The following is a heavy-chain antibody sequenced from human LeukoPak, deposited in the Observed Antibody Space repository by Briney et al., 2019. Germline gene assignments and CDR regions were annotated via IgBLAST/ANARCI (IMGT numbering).Heavy chain of an antibody. V-gene: IGHV3-48*03. CDR3: ARDKGLWFGELSHGAFDI. D-gene: IGHD3-10*01. Sequence: PGGSLRLSCAASGFTLSSYEMNWVRQAPGKGLEWGSNIRSSGSTIYYADSVKGRFTISRDNAKNSLYLQMNSLRAEDTAVYYCARDKGLWFGELSHGAFDIWGQGTMVTVSS. CDR1: GFTLSSYE. CDR2: IRSSGSTI. J-gene: IGHJ3*02.